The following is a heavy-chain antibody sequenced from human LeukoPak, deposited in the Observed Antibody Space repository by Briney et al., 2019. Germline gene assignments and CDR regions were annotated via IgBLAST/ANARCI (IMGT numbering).Heavy chain of an antibody. V-gene: IGHV1-8*01. J-gene: IGHJ6*03. CDR2: MNPNSGNT. Sequence: ASVKVSCKASGYTFTSYDINWVRQATGQGLEWMGWMNPNSGNTGYAQKFQGRVTMTRNTSISTAYMELSSLRSEDPAVYYCARALTGSSWYPYYYYYMDVWGKGTTVTVSS. CDR3: ARALTGSSWYPYYYYYMDV. D-gene: IGHD6-13*01. CDR1: GYTFTSYD.